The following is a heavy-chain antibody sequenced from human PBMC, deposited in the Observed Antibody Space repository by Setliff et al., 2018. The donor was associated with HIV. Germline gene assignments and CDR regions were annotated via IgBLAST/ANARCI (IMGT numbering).Heavy chain of an antibody. CDR1: GGSFSGYY. J-gene: IGHJ4*02. D-gene: IGHD6-13*01. CDR3: ASELQGHSSSWPNY. V-gene: IGHV4-34*01. Sequence: SETLSLTCTVSGGSFSGYYWSWIRQPPGKGLEWIGEINHSGSTNYKPSLKSRVTMSVDTSKNQFSLKLRSVTAADTAVYYCASELQGHSSSWPNYWGQGTLVTVS. CDR2: INHSGST.